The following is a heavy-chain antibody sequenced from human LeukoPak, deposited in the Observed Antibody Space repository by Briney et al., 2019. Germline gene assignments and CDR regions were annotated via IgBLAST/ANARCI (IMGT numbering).Heavy chain of an antibody. CDR1: GGSISSGDYY. V-gene: IGHV4-30-4*08. Sequence: SETLSLTCTVSGGSISSGDYYWSWIRQPPGKGLEWIGYIYYSGSTYYNPSLKSRVTISVDTSKNQFSLKLSSVTAADTAVYYCARIRIITVGGVIDYWGQGTLVTVSS. CDR2: IYYSGST. D-gene: IGHD3-16*01. J-gene: IGHJ4*02. CDR3: ARIRIITVGGVIDY.